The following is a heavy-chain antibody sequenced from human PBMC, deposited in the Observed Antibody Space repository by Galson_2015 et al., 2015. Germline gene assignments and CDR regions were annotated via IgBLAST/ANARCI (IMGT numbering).Heavy chain of an antibody. CDR2: IYYSGST. V-gene: IGHV4-31*03. D-gene: IGHD3-22*01. Sequence: TLSLTCTVSGGSISSGGYYWSWIRQHPGKGLEWIGYIYYSGSTYYNPSLKSRVTISVDTSKNQFSLKLSSVTAADTAVYYCARGESITMIVVGAFDIWGQGTMVTVSS. CDR1: GGSISSGGYY. J-gene: IGHJ3*02. CDR3: ARGESITMIVVGAFDI.